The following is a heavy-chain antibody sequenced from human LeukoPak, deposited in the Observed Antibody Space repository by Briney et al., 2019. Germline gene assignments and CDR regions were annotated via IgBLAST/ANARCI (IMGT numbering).Heavy chain of an antibody. Sequence: SETLSLTCTVSGGSISSYYWSWIRQPAGKGVEWIGRIYTSGSTNYNPSLKSRVTMSVDTSKNQFSLKLSSVTAADTAVYYCARAHYDFWSETYYFDYWGQGTLVTVSS. D-gene: IGHD3-3*01. CDR2: IYTSGST. J-gene: IGHJ4*02. CDR3: ARAHYDFWSETYYFDY. CDR1: GGSISSYY. V-gene: IGHV4-4*07.